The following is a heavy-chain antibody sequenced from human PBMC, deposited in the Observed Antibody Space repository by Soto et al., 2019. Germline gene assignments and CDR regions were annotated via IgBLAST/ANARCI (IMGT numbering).Heavy chain of an antibody. CDR2: ISYDGSNK. V-gene: IGHV3-30-3*01. D-gene: IGHD6-19*01. CDR1: GFTFSSYA. CDR3: ARSTGWLGGGWYFDY. J-gene: IGHJ4*02. Sequence: ESGGGVVQPGRSLRLSCAASGFTFSSYAMHWVRQAPGKGLEWVAVISYDGSNKYYADSVKGRFTISRDNSKNTLYLQMNSLRAEDTAVYYCARSTGWLGGGWYFDYWGQGTLVTVSS.